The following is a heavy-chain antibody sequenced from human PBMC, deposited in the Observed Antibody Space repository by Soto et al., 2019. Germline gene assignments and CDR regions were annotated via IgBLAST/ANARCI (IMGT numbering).Heavy chain of an antibody. V-gene: IGHV4-59*08. CDR1: GGSMISYY. CDR3: ATHLSYSWGWFRELFYDAFDI. CDR2: IYYSGST. D-gene: IGHD3-10*01. J-gene: IGHJ3*02. Sequence: SETLSLTCTVSGGSMISYYWSWIRQPPGKGLEWIGYIYYSGSTNYNPSLKSRVTISVDTSKNQFSLKLNSMTAADTAVYYCATHLSYSWGWFRELFYDAFDIWGQGTMVTVSS.